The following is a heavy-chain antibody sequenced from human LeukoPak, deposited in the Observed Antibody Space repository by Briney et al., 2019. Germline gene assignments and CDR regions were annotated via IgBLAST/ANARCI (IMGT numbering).Heavy chain of an antibody. CDR2: ISSSSSYI. V-gene: IGHV3-21*01. CDR3: ASPSDSSSWGLTFDY. Sequence: PGGSLRLSCAASGFTFSSYSMNWVRQAPGKGLEWVSSISSSSSYIYYAGSVKGRFTISRDNAKNSLYLQMNSLRAEGTAVYYCASPSDSSSWGLTFDYWGQGTLVTVSS. D-gene: IGHD6-13*01. CDR1: GFTFSSYS. J-gene: IGHJ4*02.